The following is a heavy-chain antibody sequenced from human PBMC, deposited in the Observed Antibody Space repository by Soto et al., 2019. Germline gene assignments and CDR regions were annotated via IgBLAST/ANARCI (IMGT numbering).Heavy chain of an antibody. CDR2: ISGSGGST. D-gene: IGHD6-13*01. J-gene: IGHJ6*02. CDR1: GLTISGKKY. V-gene: IGHV3-23*01. CDR3: AKALQPGATAAAAQYYYYGMDV. Sequence: PGGSLRLSCAAFGLTISGKKYVALVRQAPGKGLEWVSAISGSGGSTYYADSVKGRFTISRDNSKNTLYLQMNSLRAEDTAVYYCAKALQPGATAAAAQYYYYGMDVWGQGTTVTVSS.